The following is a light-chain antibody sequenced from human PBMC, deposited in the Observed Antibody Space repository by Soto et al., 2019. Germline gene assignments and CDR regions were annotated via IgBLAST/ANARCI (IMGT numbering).Light chain of an antibody. CDR3: SSYTSSSLYV. CDR1: SSDVGGYNY. Sequence: SALTQPASVSGSPVQSITISCTGTSSDVGGYNYVSWYQQHPGKAPKLMIYDVSNRPSGVSNRFSGSKSGNTASLTISGLQAEDEADYYCSSYTSSSLYVFGTGTRSPS. CDR2: DVS. V-gene: IGLV2-14*01. J-gene: IGLJ1*01.